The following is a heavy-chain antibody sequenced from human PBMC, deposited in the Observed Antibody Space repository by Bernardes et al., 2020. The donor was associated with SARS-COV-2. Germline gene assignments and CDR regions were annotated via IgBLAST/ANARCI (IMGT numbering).Heavy chain of an antibody. CDR3: ARDYVPYNMDV. CDR1: GFTFSTYT. CDR2: ISSTGNYI. J-gene: IGHJ6*02. V-gene: IGHV3-21*01. D-gene: IGHD1-1*01. Sequence: GWSLRLSCAASGFTFSTYTMNWVRQAPGKGLEWVSSISSTGNYIYYADSVKGRFTISRDNAKNSLYLQMNSLRGDDTAVYYCARDYVPYNMDVWGQGTTVTVSS.